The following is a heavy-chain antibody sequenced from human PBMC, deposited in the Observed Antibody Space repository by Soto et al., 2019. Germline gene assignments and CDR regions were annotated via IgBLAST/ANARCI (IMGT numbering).Heavy chain of an antibody. CDR3: AGTNYDFWSGYVYYYYGMDV. D-gene: IGHD3-3*01. CDR1: GGSISSGDYY. J-gene: IGHJ6*02. V-gene: IGHV4-30-4*01. Sequence: SETLSLTCTVSGGSISSGDYYWSWIRQPPGKGLEWIGYIYYSGSTYYNPSLKSRVTISVDTSKNQFSLKLSSVTAADTAVYYCAGTNYDFWSGYVYYYYGMDVWGQGTTVTVSS. CDR2: IYYSGST.